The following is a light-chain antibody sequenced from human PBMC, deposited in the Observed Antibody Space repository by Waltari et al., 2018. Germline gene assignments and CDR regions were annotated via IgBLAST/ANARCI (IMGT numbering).Light chain of an antibody. V-gene: IGLV3-1*01. J-gene: IGLJ2*01. CDR1: KLGDKY. Sequence: SYELTQPPSVSVSPGQPASITCPGDKLGDKYACWYQQKPGQSPVLVIYQDSKRPSGIPERFSGSNSGNTATLTISGTQAMDEADYYCQAWDSSTAEVFGGGTKLTVL. CDR3: QAWDSSTAEV. CDR2: QDS.